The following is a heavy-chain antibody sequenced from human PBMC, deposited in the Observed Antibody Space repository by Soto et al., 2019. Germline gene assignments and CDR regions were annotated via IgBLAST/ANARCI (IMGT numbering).Heavy chain of an antibody. D-gene: IGHD5-18*01. CDR3: ARGVGGYSYGGLDS. V-gene: IGHV4-34*01. J-gene: IGHJ5*01. Sequence: QVQLQQWGAGLLKPSETLSLTCAVYGGSFSDHYWSWIRQTPGKGLEWIGEINHSGSTNYNPPFKSRVTIPVDTSKTQFSLYLSSVTAADTAVIYCARGVGGYSYGGLDSWGQGTLVTVSA. CDR2: INHSGST. CDR1: GGSFSDHY.